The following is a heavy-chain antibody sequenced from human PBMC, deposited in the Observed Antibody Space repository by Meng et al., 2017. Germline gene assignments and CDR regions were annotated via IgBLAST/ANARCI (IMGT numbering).Heavy chain of an antibody. CDR2: IYHSGST. CDR3: ARDGRSWD. CDR1: GGPIGSSNW. V-gene: IGHV4-4*02. J-gene: IGHJ4*02. D-gene: IGHD7-27*01. Sequence: VQLEKSGQAMANPSGSLSFSCHGSGGPIGSSNWWSWVRRPPGKGPEWIGEIYHSGSTNYNPSLKSRVTISVDKSKNQFSLKLSSVTAADTAVYYCARDGRSWDWGQGTLVTVSS.